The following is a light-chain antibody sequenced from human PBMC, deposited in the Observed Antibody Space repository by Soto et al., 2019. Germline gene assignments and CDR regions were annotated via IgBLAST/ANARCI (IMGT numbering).Light chain of an antibody. V-gene: IGKV3-11*01. CDR2: DTI. J-gene: IGKJ4*01. CDR1: QSVNIF. CDR3: QQRAEWPLT. Sequence: EVVLTQSPATLSLSPGETATLSCRASQSVNIFLAWYQQKPGQAPRLLIYDTINRATGIPVRFSGSGSGTDFTLTISSLEPEDFAFYYCQQRAEWPLTFGGGTNVEIK.